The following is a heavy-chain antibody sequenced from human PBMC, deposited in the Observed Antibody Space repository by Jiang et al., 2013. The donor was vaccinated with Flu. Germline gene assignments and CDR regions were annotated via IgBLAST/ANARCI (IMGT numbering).Heavy chain of an antibody. D-gene: IGHD2-15*01. CDR1: GFTFSSYG. CDR3: AKDGVGGYCSGGYCYSGGLDP. J-gene: IGHJ5*02. CDR2: ISSDGSLE. V-gene: IGHV3-30*18. Sequence: QLVESGGGVVQPGRSLRLSCAASGFTFSSYGMYWVRQAPGKGLEWVATISSDGSLEWYADSVKGRFTISRDNSKNTMYMQMNSLGVEDTAVYYCAKDGVGGYCSGGYCYSGGLDPWGQGTLVTVSS.